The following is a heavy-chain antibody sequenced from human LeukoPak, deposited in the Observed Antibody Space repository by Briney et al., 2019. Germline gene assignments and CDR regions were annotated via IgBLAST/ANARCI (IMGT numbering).Heavy chain of an antibody. CDR1: GFTFSNAW. J-gene: IGHJ6*03. V-gene: IGHV3-15*01. CDR2: IKSKTDGGTT. Sequence: NPGGSLRLSCATPGFTFSNAWMSWVRRAPGKGLEWVGRIKSKTDGGTTDYAAPVKGRFTISRDDSKNTLYLQMNSLKTEDTAVYYCTTDPELSPIAVAGTSLLYYYYMDVWGKGTTVTISS. CDR3: TTDPELSPIAVAGTSLLYYYYMDV. D-gene: IGHD6-19*01.